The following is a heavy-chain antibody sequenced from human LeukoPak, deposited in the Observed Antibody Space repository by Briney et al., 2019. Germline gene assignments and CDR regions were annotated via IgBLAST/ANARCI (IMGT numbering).Heavy chain of an antibody. CDR2: ISYDGSTT. J-gene: IGHJ4*02. Sequence: GGSLRLSCAASGFTFSSYAIHWVRQAPGKGLDWVAVISYDGSTTYYADSVKGRFTISRDNSDNMVYLQMNSLRAEDTAVYYCAEVHLTYKYDSSGYGFQDYWGQGTLVTVSS. D-gene: IGHD3-22*01. CDR3: AEVHLTYKYDSSGYGFQDY. CDR1: GFTFSSYA. V-gene: IGHV3-30*18.